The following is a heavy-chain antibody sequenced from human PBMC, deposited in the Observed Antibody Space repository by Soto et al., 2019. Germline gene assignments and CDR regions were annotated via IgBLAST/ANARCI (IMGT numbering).Heavy chain of an antibody. CDR2: IYWDDDK. V-gene: IGHV2-5*02. Sequence: GSGPTLVNPTQTLTLTCTFSGFSLSTSGVGVGWIRQPPGKALEWLALIYWDDDKRYSPSLKSRLTITKDTSKNQVVLTMTNMEPVDTATYYCVQSRCGGDCLQSYSSHSYYGLDVWGQGSTVTVSS. CDR1: GFSLSTSGVG. J-gene: IGHJ6*02. CDR3: VQSRCGGDCLQSYSSHSYYGLDV. D-gene: IGHD2-21*02.